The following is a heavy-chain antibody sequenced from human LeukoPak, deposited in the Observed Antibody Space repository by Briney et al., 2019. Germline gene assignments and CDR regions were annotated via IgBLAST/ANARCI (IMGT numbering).Heavy chain of an antibody. CDR2: ISSSSSYI. Sequence: PGGSLRLSCAASGFTFSSYSMNWVRQAPGKGLEWVSSISSSSSYIYYADSVKGRFTISRDNAKNSLYLQMNSLRVEDTAVYYCASGGSSSRSGLDYWGQGTLVTVSS. CDR1: GFTFSSYS. V-gene: IGHV3-21*01. CDR3: ASGGSSSRSGLDY. D-gene: IGHD6-13*01. J-gene: IGHJ4*02.